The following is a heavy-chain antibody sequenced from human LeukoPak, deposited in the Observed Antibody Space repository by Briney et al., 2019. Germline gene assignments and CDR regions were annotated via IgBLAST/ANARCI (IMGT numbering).Heavy chain of an antibody. J-gene: IGHJ4*02. CDR2: IRAFNGNT. D-gene: IGHD1-26*01. Sequence: ASEKVSCKASGYTFPRYGISWVRQAPGQGLVWMGWIRAFNGNTNYAQKLQGRDTMTTHTYTSTAYMEMRSLRSDDTAVYYCARVDPVVGATVFDYCGQRTLVTVSS. V-gene: IGHV1-18*01. CDR1: GYTFPRYG. CDR3: ARVDPVVGATVFDY.